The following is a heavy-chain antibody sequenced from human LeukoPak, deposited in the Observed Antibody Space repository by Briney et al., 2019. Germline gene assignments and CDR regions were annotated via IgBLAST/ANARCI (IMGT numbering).Heavy chain of an antibody. Sequence: SETLSLTCTVSGGSISSYYWSWIRQPPGKGLEWIEYIYYSGSTNYNPSLKSRVTISVDTSKNQFSLKLSSVTAADTAVYYCARARVYYYYYMDVWGKGTTVTISS. CDR2: IYYSGST. V-gene: IGHV4-59*01. J-gene: IGHJ6*03. CDR3: ARARVYYYYYMDV. CDR1: GGSISSYY.